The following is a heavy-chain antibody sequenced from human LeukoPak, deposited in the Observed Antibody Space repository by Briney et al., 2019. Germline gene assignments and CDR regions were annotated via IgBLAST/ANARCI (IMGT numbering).Heavy chain of an antibody. CDR2: IYYSGST. CDR3: ARLKIERYFDY. V-gene: IGHV4-39*01. Sequence: SETLSLTCTVSGGSISSSSYYWGWIRQPPGKGLEWIGSIYYSGSTYYNPSLKSRVTISVDTSKNQFSLKLSSVTAADTAVHYCARLKIERYFDYWGQGTLVTVSS. J-gene: IGHJ4*02. CDR1: GGSISSSSYY.